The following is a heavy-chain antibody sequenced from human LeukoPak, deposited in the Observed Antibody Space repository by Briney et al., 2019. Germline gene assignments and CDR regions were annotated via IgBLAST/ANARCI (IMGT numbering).Heavy chain of an antibody. CDR1: GYTFTSYY. D-gene: IGHD4-23*01. V-gene: IGHV1-46*01. CDR2: INPSGGST. Sequence: GASVKVSCKASGYTFTSYYMHWVRQAPGQGLEWMGIINPSGGSTSYAQKFQGRVTMTRDTSTSTVYMELSSMRSEDTAVYYCARDITVELTGGYFDYWGQGTLVTVSS. CDR3: ARDITVELTGGYFDY. J-gene: IGHJ4*02.